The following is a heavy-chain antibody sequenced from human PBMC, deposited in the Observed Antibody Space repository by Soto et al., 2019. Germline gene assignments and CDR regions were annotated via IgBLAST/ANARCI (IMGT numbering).Heavy chain of an antibody. CDR2: ISGSGGST. J-gene: IGHJ4*02. D-gene: IGHD7-27*01. CDR1: GFTFSSYA. V-gene: IGHV3-23*01. CDR3: AKDREPDTGLEDY. Sequence: GGSLRLSXAASGFTFSSYAMSWVRQAPGKGLEWVSAISGSGGSTYYADSVKGRFTISRDNSKNTLYLQMNSLRAEDTAVYYCAKDREPDTGLEDYWGQGTLVTVSS.